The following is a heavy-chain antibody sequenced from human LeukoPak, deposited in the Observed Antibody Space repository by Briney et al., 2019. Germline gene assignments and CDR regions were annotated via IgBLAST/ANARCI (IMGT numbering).Heavy chain of an antibody. CDR2: INHSGSI. CDR1: GGSFSGYY. CDR3: ARDRTVLAIFGVVKGGWFDP. V-gene: IGHV4-34*01. J-gene: IGHJ5*02. Sequence: SETLSLTCAVYGGSFSGYYWSWIRQPPGKGLEWIGEINHSGSINYNPSLKSRVTISVDTSKNQFSLKLSSVTAADTAVYYCARDRTVLAIFGVVKGGWFDPWGQGTLVTVSS. D-gene: IGHD3-3*01.